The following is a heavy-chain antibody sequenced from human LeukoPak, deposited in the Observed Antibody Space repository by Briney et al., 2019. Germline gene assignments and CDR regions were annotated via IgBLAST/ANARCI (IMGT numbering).Heavy chain of an antibody. D-gene: IGHD6-19*01. Sequence: GGSLRLSCAVSGFTFSSYSMKWVRQAPGKALEWVSSISSSSSYIYYADSVKGRFTISRDNAKNSLYLQMNSLTAEDTAVYYCAKERSAGYLDYWGLGTLVTVSS. CDR1: GFTFSSYS. V-gene: IGHV3-21*01. CDR3: AKERSAGYLDY. J-gene: IGHJ4*02. CDR2: ISSSSSYI.